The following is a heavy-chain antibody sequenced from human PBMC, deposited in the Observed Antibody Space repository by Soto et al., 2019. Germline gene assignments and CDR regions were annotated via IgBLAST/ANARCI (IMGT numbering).Heavy chain of an antibody. D-gene: IGHD3-10*01. CDR2: IYTSGST. Sequence: ASETLSLTCTVSGGSISSYYWSWIRQPAGKGLEWIGRIYTSGSTNYNPSLKSRVTMSVDTSKNQFSLKLSSVTAADTAVYYCARDGGELLNYYYYYGMDVWGQGTTVTVSS. J-gene: IGHJ6*02. CDR1: GGSISSYY. CDR3: ARDGGELLNYYYYYGMDV. V-gene: IGHV4-4*07.